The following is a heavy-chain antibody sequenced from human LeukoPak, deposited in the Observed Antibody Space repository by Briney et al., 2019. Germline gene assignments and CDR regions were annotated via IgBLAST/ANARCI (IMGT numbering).Heavy chain of an antibody. Sequence: ASVKVSCKASGYTFTSYGISWVRQSPGQGLEWMGWISVYNGNTNYAQKFQGRVTMTRDTSTSTVYMELSSLRSDDTAVYYCASVGATAYFDYWGQGTLVTVSS. CDR3: ASVGATAYFDY. CDR2: ISVYNGNT. V-gene: IGHV1-18*01. D-gene: IGHD1-26*01. CDR1: GYTFTSYG. J-gene: IGHJ4*02.